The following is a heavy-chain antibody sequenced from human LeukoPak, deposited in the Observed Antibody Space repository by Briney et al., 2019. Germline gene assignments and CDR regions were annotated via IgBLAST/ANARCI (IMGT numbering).Heavy chain of an antibody. CDR3: ARGVPGTGTLTHDY. J-gene: IGHJ4*02. CDR2: INPNSGGT. V-gene: IGHV1-2*02. Sequence: ASVKVYCKASGYTFTGYSMHWVRQAPGQGLEWMGWINPNSGGTNYAQKFQGRVTMTRDTSISTAYMELSRLRSDDTAVYYCARGVPGTGTLTHDYWGQGTLVTVSS. D-gene: IGHD2-8*02. CDR1: GYTFTGYS.